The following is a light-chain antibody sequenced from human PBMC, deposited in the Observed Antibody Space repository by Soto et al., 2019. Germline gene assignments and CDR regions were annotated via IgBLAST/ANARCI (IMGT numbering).Light chain of an antibody. Sequence: EIVMTQSPATLSVSPGERVTLSCRARQSVSSYLAWYQQKPGQAPRLLIYGASTRATGIPARFSGSGSGTEFTLTITSLQSEDFAVYYCQQYHNWPRTFGQGTKVDIK. J-gene: IGKJ1*01. CDR1: QSVSSY. CDR3: QQYHNWPRT. CDR2: GAS. V-gene: IGKV3-15*01.